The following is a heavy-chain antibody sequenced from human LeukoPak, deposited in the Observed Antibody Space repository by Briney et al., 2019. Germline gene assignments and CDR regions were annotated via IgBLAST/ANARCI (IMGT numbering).Heavy chain of an antibody. Sequence: NPSETLSLTCAVYGGSFSGYYWSWIRQPPGKGLEWIGEINHSGSTNYNPSLKSRVTISVDTSKNQFSLKLSSVTAADTAVYYCARVEWVSSWYLDYWGQGTLVTVSS. J-gene: IGHJ4*02. CDR1: GGSFSGYY. D-gene: IGHD6-13*01. CDR2: INHSGST. V-gene: IGHV4-34*01. CDR3: ARVEWVSSWYLDY.